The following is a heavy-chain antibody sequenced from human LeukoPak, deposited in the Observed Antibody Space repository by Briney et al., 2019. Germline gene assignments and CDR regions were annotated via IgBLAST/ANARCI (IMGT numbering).Heavy chain of an antibody. J-gene: IGHJ4*02. CDR2: IRYDGSNK. Sequence: GGSLRLSCAASGFTFSSYGMHWVRQAPGKGLEWVEFIRYDGSNKYYADSVKGRFTISRDNAKNSLYLQMNSLRAEDTAVYYCAGELFDYVWGSYYYWGQGTLVTVSS. CDR3: AGELFDYVWGSYYY. D-gene: IGHD3-16*01. CDR1: GFTFSSYG. V-gene: IGHV3-30*02.